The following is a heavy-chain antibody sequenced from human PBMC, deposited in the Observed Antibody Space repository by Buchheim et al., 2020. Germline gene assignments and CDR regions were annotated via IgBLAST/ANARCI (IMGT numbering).Heavy chain of an antibody. Sequence: EVHLVQSGGGLVQPGGSLRLSCEASGFTFSSAAMTWVRQAPGKGLEWVSSLTISGDFTYYADSVRGRFSISRDNSKKTLYLQMNSLRAEDTAVYYCAKEVRPNDFWGQGTL. V-gene: IGHV3-23*04. J-gene: IGHJ4*02. CDR1: GFTFSSAA. CDR3: AKEVRPNDF. CDR2: LTISGDFT.